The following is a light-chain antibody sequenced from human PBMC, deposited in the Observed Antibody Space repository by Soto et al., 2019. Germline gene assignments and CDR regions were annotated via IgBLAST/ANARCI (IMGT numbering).Light chain of an antibody. V-gene: IGKV4-1*01. J-gene: IGKJ5*01. Sequence: DIVMTQSPDSLAVSLGERATINCKSSQSVLYSSNNKNYLAWYQQKPGQPPKLLIYWASTRESGVPDRFSGSGSGTDFTLTISRLQAEDLAVYYCQQYYSTPPTFGQGTRLEIK. CDR3: QQYYSTPPT. CDR1: QSVLYSSNNKNY. CDR2: WAS.